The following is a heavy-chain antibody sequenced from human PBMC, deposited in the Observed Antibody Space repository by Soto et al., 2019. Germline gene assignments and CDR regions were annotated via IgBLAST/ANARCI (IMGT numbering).Heavy chain of an antibody. Sequence: QVQLVQSGAEVKKPGSSVKVSCKASGGTFSSYAISWVRQAPGQGLEWMGGIIPIFGTANYAQKFQGRVTITADESTSTAYMELSSLRSEDTAVYYCARADYDFWSGCPAGSNYGMDVWGQGTTVTVSS. J-gene: IGHJ6*02. CDR1: GGTFSSYA. D-gene: IGHD3-3*01. V-gene: IGHV1-69*12. CDR3: ARADYDFWSGCPAGSNYGMDV. CDR2: IIPIFGTA.